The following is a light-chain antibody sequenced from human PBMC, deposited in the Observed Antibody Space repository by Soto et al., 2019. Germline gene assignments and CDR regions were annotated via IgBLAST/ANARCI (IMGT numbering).Light chain of an antibody. CDR3: QSYDSSLSGSYV. J-gene: IGLJ1*01. CDR1: SSNIGAGYD. CDR2: GNS. V-gene: IGLV1-40*01. Sequence: QSVLTQPPSVSGAPGQRVTISRTGSSSNIGAGYDVHWYQQLPGTAPKLLIYGNSNRPSGVPDRFSGSKSGTSASLAITGLQAEDEADYYCQSYDSSLSGSYVFGTGTKV.